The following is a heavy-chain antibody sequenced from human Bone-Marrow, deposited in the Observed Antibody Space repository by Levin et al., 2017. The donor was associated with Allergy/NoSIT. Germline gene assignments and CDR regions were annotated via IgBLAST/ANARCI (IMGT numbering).Heavy chain of an antibody. CDR2: IKQDGSEK. V-gene: IGHV3-7*01. CDR1: GFTFSNYW. CDR3: ARGDSRLYVGSFDP. D-gene: IGHD5/OR15-5a*01. Sequence: GGSLRLSCAASGFTFSNYWMTWVRQAPGKGLEWVANIKQDGSEKHYEDSVKGRFTISRDNAKNSLYLEVNSLRVEDTAVFYCARGDSRLYVGSFDPWGQGTLVTVS. J-gene: IGHJ5*02.